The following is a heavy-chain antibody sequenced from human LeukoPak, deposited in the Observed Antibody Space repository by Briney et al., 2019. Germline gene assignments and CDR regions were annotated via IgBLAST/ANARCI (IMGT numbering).Heavy chain of an antibody. D-gene: IGHD2-2*01. V-gene: IGHV3-23*01. CDR1: GFTFSSYG. CDR3: ARDRVRYCSSTSCEYFDY. J-gene: IGHJ4*02. Sequence: GGSLRLSCAASGFTFSSYGMSWVRQAPGKGLEWVSGISGSGGSTYYADSVKGRFTISRDNSKNTLYLQMNSLRAEDTAVYYCARDRVRYCSSTSCEYFDYWGQGTLVTVSS. CDR2: ISGSGGST.